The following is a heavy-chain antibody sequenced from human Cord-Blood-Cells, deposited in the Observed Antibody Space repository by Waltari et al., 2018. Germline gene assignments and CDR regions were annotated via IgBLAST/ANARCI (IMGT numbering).Heavy chain of an antibody. J-gene: IGHJ4*02. CDR2: ISYDGSNK. CDR3: AKDFRDFWSGYLDY. Sequence: QVQLVESGGGVVQPGRSLRLSCAASGFTFSSYGMHWVRQAPGKGLEWVAVISYDGSNKNNADAVKGRFTISGDNSKNTLYLQMNSLRAEDTAVYYCAKDFRDFWSGYLDYWGQGTLVTVSS. CDR1: GFTFSSYG. V-gene: IGHV3-30*18. D-gene: IGHD3-3*01.